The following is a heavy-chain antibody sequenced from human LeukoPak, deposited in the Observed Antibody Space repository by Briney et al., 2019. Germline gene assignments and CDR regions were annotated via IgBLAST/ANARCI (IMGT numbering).Heavy chain of an antibody. CDR3: ARRFDS. CDR2: IGPGGDI. J-gene: IGHJ4*02. V-gene: IGHV3-48*01. Sequence: GSLRLSCAASGFSFIAYSMNWVRQAPGRGLEWISYIGPGGDIYYADSVTGRFTVSRDTAKNSLYLQMNGLKVEDTAVYYCARRFDSWGQGTLVTVSS. CDR1: GFSFIAYS.